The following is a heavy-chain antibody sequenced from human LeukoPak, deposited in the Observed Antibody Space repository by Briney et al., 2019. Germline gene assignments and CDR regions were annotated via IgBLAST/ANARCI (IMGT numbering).Heavy chain of an antibody. J-gene: IGHJ4*02. Sequence: SETLSLTCAVYGGSFSGYYWSWIRQPPGKGLEWIGEINHSGSTNYNPSLKSRVTISVDTSKNQFSLKLSSVTAADSAVYYCARDKQWLAHWGQGTLVTVSS. CDR3: ARDKQWLAH. CDR1: GGSFSGYY. V-gene: IGHV4-34*01. CDR2: INHSGST. D-gene: IGHD6-19*01.